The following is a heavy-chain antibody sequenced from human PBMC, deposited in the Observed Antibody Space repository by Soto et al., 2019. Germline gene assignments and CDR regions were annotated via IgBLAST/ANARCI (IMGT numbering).Heavy chain of an antibody. CDR1: GFTFSSYY. CDR2: TSFDGRNQ. Sequence: QVQLVESGGGVVQSGRSLRLSCAASGFTFSSYYMHWVRQAPGKGLEWVAVTSFDGRNQYSADSVKGRFTISRDNSKNTLYLQMNSLRPQDTAVYHCAREDNFPTAPFDYWGQGTLVAVSS. J-gene: IGHJ4*02. D-gene: IGHD1-1*01. CDR3: AREDNFPTAPFDY. V-gene: IGHV3-30*14.